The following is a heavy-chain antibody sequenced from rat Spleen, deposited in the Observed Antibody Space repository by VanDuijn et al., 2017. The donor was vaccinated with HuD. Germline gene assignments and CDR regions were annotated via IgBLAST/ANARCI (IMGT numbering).Heavy chain of an antibody. CDR3: ARHGTINTMVRYYFDY. V-gene: IGHV5S23*01. D-gene: IGHD1-1*01. J-gene: IGHJ2*01. Sequence: EVQLVESGGGLVQPGGTLKLSSAASGITFSNYAMAWVRQAPTKGLEWVASISTTGGSTYYRDSVKGRFTISRDNAKSTLYLQMNSLRSEDTATYYCARHGTINTMVRYYFDYWGQGVMVTVSS. CDR2: ISTTGGST. CDR1: GITFSNYA.